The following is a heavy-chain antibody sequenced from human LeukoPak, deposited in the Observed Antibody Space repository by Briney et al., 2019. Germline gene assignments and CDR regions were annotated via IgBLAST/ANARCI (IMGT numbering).Heavy chain of an antibody. D-gene: IGHD3-22*01. CDR2: FDPEDGET. CDR3: ATAHRRIVVASPSDYYYGMDV. V-gene: IGHV1-24*01. J-gene: IGHJ6*02. Sequence: ASVKVSCKVSGYTLTELSMHWVRQAPGKGLEWMGWFDPEDGETIYAQKFQGRVTMTEDTSTDTAYMELSSLRSEDTAVYYCATAHRRIVVASPSDYYYGMDVWGQGTTVTVSS. CDR1: GYTLTELS.